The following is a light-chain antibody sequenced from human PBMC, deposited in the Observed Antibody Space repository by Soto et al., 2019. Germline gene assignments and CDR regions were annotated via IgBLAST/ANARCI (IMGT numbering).Light chain of an antibody. V-gene: IGKV2-30*01. CDR2: RAS. CDR1: QSLVYSDGIAY. CDR3: MQGTHWPPT. J-gene: IGKJ1*01. Sequence: DVVMTQSPLSLPVTLGQPASISCRSSQSLVYSDGIAYLNWFHQRPGQSPRRLIYRASNRDSGVPDRFSGSGSGTDFTLKISRVESEDVGVYYCMQGTHWPPTFVPGTKVEIK.